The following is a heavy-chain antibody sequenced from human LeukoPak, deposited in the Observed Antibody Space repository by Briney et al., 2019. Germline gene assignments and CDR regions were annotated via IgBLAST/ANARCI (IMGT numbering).Heavy chain of an antibody. D-gene: IGHD1-26*01. Sequence: GASVKVSCKASGYTFTGYYMHWVRQAPGQGLEWMGGIIPIFGTANYAQKFQGRVTITADKSTSTAYMELSSLRSEDTAVYYCAMVNGWELLRVDYWGQGTLVTVSS. CDR1: GYTFTGYY. J-gene: IGHJ4*02. CDR2: IIPIFGTA. V-gene: IGHV1-69*06. CDR3: AMVNGWELLRVDY.